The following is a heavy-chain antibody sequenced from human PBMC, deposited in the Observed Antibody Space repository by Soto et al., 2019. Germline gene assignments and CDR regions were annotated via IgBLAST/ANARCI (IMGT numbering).Heavy chain of an antibody. Sequence: EVQLAESGGGVVQPGGSLRLSCVASGFTLSDHDMDWVRQAPGKGLEWVGRSKRKVESYTKEYAASVKGRFTNSRHDSENSLSLQMDSLNTEDTAVYYCLTFLSGRPYWGQGTRVTVSS. J-gene: IGHJ4*02. D-gene: IGHD1-1*01. V-gene: IGHV3-72*01. CDR2: SKRKVESYTK. CDR1: GFTLSDHD. CDR3: LTFLSGRPY.